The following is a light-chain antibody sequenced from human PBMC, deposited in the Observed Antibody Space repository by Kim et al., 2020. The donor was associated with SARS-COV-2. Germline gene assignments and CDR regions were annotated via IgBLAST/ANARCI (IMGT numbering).Light chain of an antibody. CDR1: QSVSSN. CDR2: DAS. Sequence: VSPGERATLSCRARQSVSSNLAWYQQKPGQAPRLVIYDASTRATGIPASFIGSGSGTEFTLTISSLQSEDFAVYYCQQYNRWPLTFGGGTKVDIK. CDR3: QQYNRWPLT. J-gene: IGKJ4*01. V-gene: IGKV3-15*01.